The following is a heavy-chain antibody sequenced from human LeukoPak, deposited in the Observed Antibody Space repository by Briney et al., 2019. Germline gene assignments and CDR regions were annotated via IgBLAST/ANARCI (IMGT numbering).Heavy chain of an antibody. Sequence: KPSETLSLTCTVSGGSISSSSYYWGWIRQPPGKGLEWIGSIYYSGSTYYNPSLKSRVTISVDTSKNQFSLKLSSVTAADTAVYYCARHKYDILTGYYDWGQGTLVTVSS. V-gene: IGHV4-39*01. D-gene: IGHD3-9*01. J-gene: IGHJ4*02. CDR1: GGSISSSSYY. CDR2: IYYSGST. CDR3: ARHKYDILTGYYD.